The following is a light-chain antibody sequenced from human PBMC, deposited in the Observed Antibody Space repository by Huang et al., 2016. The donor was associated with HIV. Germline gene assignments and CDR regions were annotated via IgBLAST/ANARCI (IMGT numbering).Light chain of an antibody. J-gene: IGKJ5*01. CDR2: DAT. CDR3: QQRKYWPPIT. CDR1: QSVTSY. Sequence: ETVLTPPPATLSLSPGERATLSGRASQSVTSYLSWYQQKPGPTPRLLIYDATHRATSIPARFISSGACAEFTLTISSLEPEDFAVYYCQQRKYWPPITFGQGTRLEIK. V-gene: IGKV3-11*01.